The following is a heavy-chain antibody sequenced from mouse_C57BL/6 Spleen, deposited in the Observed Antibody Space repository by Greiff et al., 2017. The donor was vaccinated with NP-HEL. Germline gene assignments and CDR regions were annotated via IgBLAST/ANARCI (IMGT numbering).Heavy chain of an antibody. CDR1: GYAFSSSW. J-gene: IGHJ1*03. Sequence: VQLQQSGPELVKPGASVKISCKASGYAFSSSWMNWVKQRPGKGLEWIGRIYPGDGDTNYNGKFKGKATLTADKSSSTAYMQLSSLTSEDSAVYFCARSRSRYFDVWGTGTTVTVSS. V-gene: IGHV1-82*01. CDR2: IYPGDGDT. CDR3: ARSRSRYFDV.